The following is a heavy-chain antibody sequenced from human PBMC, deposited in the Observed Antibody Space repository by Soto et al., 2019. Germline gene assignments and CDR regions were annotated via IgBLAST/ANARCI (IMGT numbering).Heavy chain of an antibody. V-gene: IGHV3-23*01. J-gene: IGHJ4*02. D-gene: IGHD3-22*01. CDR3: AKSGLFDSSGYHHPHFDS. CDR1: GFTCSNYA. CDR2: ISGSATIA. Sequence: QPGGSLRLSCVVSGFTSGFTCSNYAMNWVRQAPGKGLEQVAGISGSATIAYYADSMKGRFTIARDNSNSTLFLQMNSLRAEDTAVYYCAKSGLFDSSGYHHPHFDSWGPGALVTVSS.